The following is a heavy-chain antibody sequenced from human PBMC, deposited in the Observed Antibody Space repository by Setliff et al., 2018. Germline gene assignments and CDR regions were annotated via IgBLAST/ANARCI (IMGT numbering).Heavy chain of an antibody. D-gene: IGHD2-15*01. Sequence: SETLSLTCDVSGGSVSSSSWWTWVRQPPGKGLEWIGYIHYSGTTNYNPSLKSRVTLSLDTAKNQFSLELRAVTAADTALYYCARENGYCSGGACYFMFDYWGQGTLVTVSS. CDR2: IHYSGTT. CDR3: ARENGYCSGGACYFMFDY. CDR1: GGSVSSSSW. V-gene: IGHV4-4*02. J-gene: IGHJ4*02.